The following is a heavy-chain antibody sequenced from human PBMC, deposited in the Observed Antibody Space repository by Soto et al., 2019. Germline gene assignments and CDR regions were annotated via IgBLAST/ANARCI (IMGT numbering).Heavy chain of an antibody. J-gene: IGHJ4*01. CDR1: GSTFSGSA. V-gene: IGHV3-73*01. CDR2: IRSKANSYAT. CDR3: TRLNRHYYDRNPYYFDF. Sequence: GGSLRLSCAASGSTFSGSAMHWVRQASGKGLEWVGRIRSKANSYATAYAASVKGRFTISRDDSKNTAYLQMNSLKTEDTAVYYCTRLNRHYYDRNPYYFDFWDHGTLVTVSS. D-gene: IGHD3-22*01.